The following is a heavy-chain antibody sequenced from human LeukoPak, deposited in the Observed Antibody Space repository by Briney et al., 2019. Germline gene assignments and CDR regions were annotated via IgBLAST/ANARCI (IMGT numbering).Heavy chain of an antibody. CDR3: ARDIPRGATHLDY. Sequence: GGSLRLSCAASGFTFSDYYMSWIRQAPGKGLEWVASIKEDGSQKNYGDSVKGRFTISRDNAENSLYLQMNILRVEDTAVYYCARDIPRGATHLDYWGQGTLVTVSA. D-gene: IGHD1-26*01. J-gene: IGHJ4*02. CDR1: GFTFSDYY. V-gene: IGHV3-7*01. CDR2: IKEDGSQK.